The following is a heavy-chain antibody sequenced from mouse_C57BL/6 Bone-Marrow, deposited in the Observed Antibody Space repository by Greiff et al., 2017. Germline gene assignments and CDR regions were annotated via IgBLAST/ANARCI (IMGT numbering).Heavy chain of an antibody. V-gene: IGHV14-4*01. D-gene: IGHD2-4*01. CDR1: GFNIKDDY. CDR3: TYYDYDGGDYAVDY. Sequence: VQLQQSGAELVRPGASVKLSCTASGFNIKDDYMHWVKQRPEQGLEWIGWIDPENGDTEYASKFQGKATITADTSSNTAYLQLSSLTSEDTAVYYCTYYDYDGGDYAVDYWGQGTSVTVSS. CDR2: IDPENGDT. J-gene: IGHJ4*01.